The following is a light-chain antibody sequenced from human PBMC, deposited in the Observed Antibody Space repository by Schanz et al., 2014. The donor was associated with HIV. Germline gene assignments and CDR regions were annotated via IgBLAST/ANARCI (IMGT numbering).Light chain of an antibody. Sequence: DIQMTQSPSTLSASVGDRVSLTCRSTHSIDSGLAWYQQKPGKAPNLLIYEASTLETGVPPRFSGSGSGTEFTLVISSLQPEDFATYYCQQYNDRSYTFGQGTKLEIK. CDR1: HSIDSG. J-gene: IGKJ2*01. CDR3: QQYNDRSYT. CDR2: EAS. V-gene: IGKV1-5*03.